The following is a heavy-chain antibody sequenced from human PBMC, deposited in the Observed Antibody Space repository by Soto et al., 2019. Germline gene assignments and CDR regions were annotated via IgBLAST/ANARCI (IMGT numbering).Heavy chain of an antibody. Sequence: GESLKTSCKGSRYDFTTYCIGLVRPMPGRGLEWMGIIHPGDSDTRHSPSFQGQVTIPVYKSISIAYLQWSSLQASDTTMYYCARAPSYGGNAHFDSWGQGTLVTSPQ. D-gene: IGHD2-15*01. CDR3: ARAPSYGGNAHFDS. CDR1: RYDFTTYC. CDR2: IHPGDSDT. V-gene: IGHV5-51*01. J-gene: IGHJ4*02.